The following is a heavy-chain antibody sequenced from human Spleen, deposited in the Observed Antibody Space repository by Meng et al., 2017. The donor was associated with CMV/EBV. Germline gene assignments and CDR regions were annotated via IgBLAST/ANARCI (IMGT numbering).Heavy chain of an antibody. CDR1: GDSISNYD. CDR2: ISYSEST. J-gene: IGHJ4*02. V-gene: IGHV4-59*01. D-gene: IGHD2/OR15-2a*01. Sequence: CTVSGDSISNYDWSWIRQTPGKGLEWIGYISYSESTNYNPSLKSRVTFSVDTSKSQFSLKLSSVTAADTAVYFCARVRTTGHYYFDYWGQGTLVTVSS. CDR3: ARVRTTGHYYFDY.